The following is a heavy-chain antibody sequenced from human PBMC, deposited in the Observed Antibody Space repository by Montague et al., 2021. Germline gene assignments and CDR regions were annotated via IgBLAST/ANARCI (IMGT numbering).Heavy chain of an antibody. Sequence: SLRLSCAASGFTFSSYWMSLVRQAPGKGLEWVANIGDDGVETYYVDSVKGRFTVSRDNAKSSLYLQMNSLRAEDMAVYYCGVSPRRGGMDVWGKGTTVTVSS. CDR1: GFTFSSYW. CDR3: GVSPRRGGMDV. V-gene: IGHV3-7*01. J-gene: IGHJ6*03. CDR2: IGDDGVET.